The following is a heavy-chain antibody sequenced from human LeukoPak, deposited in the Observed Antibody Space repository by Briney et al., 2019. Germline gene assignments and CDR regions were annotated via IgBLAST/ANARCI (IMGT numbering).Heavy chain of an antibody. CDR1: GFTFSNYG. D-gene: IGHD3/OR15-3a*01. CDR3: ANSDSD. Sequence: GGSLGLSCAASGFTFSNYGMSWVRQAPGKGLEWVSGIGTSISRTYYADSVKGRFTISRDNSKNTLYLQMNSLRVEDTAVYYCANSDSDWGQGTLVTVSS. CDR2: IGTSISRT. V-gene: IGHV3-23*01. J-gene: IGHJ4*02.